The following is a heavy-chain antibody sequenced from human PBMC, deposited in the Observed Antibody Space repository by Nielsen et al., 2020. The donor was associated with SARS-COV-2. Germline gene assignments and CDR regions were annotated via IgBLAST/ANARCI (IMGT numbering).Heavy chain of an antibody. CDR2: FDPEDGEI. D-gene: IGHD1-26*01. CDR3: AREGVGATRYFDY. Sequence: ASVKVSCKVSGYSLTEISMHWVRQAPGKGLEWMGSFDPEDGEIIYAQKFEGRVTMTEDTSTDTAYMELRSLRSEDTAVYYCAREGVGATRYFDYWGQGTLVTVSS. J-gene: IGHJ4*02. CDR1: GYSLTEIS. V-gene: IGHV1-24*01.